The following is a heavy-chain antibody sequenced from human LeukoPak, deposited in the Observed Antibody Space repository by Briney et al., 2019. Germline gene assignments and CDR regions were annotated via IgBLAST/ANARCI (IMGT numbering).Heavy chain of an antibody. CDR3: TRVGYIDEGIDY. D-gene: IGHD5-24*01. Sequence: GGSLRLSCAASGFTFSSYAMHWVRQAPGKGLEWVAVISYDGSNKYYADSVKGRFTISRDNSKNSLYLQMNSLRAEDTAIYYCTRVGYIDEGIDYWGQGTLVTVSS. CDR1: GFTFSSYA. V-gene: IGHV3-30*04. J-gene: IGHJ4*02. CDR2: ISYDGSNK.